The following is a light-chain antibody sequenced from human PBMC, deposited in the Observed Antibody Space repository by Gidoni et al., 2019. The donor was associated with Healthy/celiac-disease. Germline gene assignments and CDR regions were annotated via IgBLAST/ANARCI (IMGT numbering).Light chain of an antibody. CDR2: WAS. J-gene: IGKJ3*01. CDR3: QQYYSTPFT. V-gene: IGKV4-1*01. CDR1: QSVLYSSNNKNY. Sequence: DIMMTQSPDSRAVSLGERATINCKSSQSVLYSSNNKNYLAWYQQKPGQPPKLLIYWASTRESGVPDRFSGSGSGTDFTLTISSLQAEDVAVYYCQQYYSTPFTFGPGTKVDIK.